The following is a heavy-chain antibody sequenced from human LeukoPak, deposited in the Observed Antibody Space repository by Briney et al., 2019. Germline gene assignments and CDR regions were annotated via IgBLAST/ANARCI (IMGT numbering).Heavy chain of an antibody. CDR3: ASVRRGFGESSKYYSYYYMDV. Sequence: SETLSLTCTVSGGSISSSSYYWGWIRQPPVKGLEWIANIYYSGSTYYNPSLKSRVTISVDTSKDQFSLRLSAVTAADTAVYYCASVRRGFGESSKYYSYYYMDVWGNGTTVTISS. J-gene: IGHJ6*03. CDR1: GGSISSSSYY. V-gene: IGHV4-39*01. CDR2: IYYSGST. D-gene: IGHD3-10*01.